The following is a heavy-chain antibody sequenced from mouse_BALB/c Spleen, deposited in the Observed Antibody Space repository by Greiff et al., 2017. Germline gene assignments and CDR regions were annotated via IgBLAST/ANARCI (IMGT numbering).Heavy chain of an antibody. V-gene: IGHV1S29*02. CDR2: IYPYNGGT. D-gene: IGHD1-1*01. CDR1: GYTFTDYN. Sequence: EVQLQQSGPELVKPGASVKISCKASGYTFTDYNMHWVKQSHGKSLEWIGYIYPYNGGTGYNQKFKSKATLTVDNSSSTAYMELRSLTSEDSAVYYCARDYYGSRDFDYWGQGTTLTVSS. J-gene: IGHJ2*01. CDR3: ARDYYGSRDFDY.